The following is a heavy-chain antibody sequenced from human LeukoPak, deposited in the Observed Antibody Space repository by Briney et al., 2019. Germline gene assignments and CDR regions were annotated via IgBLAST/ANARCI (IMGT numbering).Heavy chain of an antibody. CDR3: ARLTGGYYYYGMDV. Sequence: PSETLSLTCGVSGGSISNYYWSWIRQPPGKGLEWIGYIYYSGSTNYNSSLKSRVTISIDTSKNQFSLRLSSVTAADTAVYYCARLTGGYYYYGMDVWGQGTTVTVSS. D-gene: IGHD7-27*01. J-gene: IGHJ6*02. CDR2: IYYSGST. V-gene: IGHV4-59*08. CDR1: GGSISNYY.